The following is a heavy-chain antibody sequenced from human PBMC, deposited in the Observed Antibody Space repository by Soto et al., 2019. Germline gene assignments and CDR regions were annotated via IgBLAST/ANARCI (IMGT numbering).Heavy chain of an antibody. CDR3: ATLYCSSSSCQLDY. Sequence: ASVKVSCKASGYTFTSCGISWVRQAPGQGPEWMGWISGYNFNTFYTQKFQGRVIMTSDTSTNTAYMELRSLRSDDTAVYYCATLYCSSSSCQLDYWGQGTLVTVSS. J-gene: IGHJ4*02. V-gene: IGHV1-18*01. CDR1: GYTFTSCG. D-gene: IGHD2-2*01. CDR2: ISGYNFNT.